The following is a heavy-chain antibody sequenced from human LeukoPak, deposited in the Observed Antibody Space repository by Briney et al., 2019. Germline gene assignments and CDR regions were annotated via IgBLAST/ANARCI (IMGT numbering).Heavy chain of an antibody. D-gene: IGHD2-2*01. V-gene: IGHV4-34*01. Sequence: SETLSLTCAVYGGSFSGYYWSWIRQPPGKGLEWIGEINHSGSTNYNPSLKSRVTISVDTSKNQFSLKLSSVTAADSAVYYCARLGYCSSTSSGNCDYWGQGTLVTVSS. CDR3: ARLGYCSSTSSGNCDY. CDR1: GGSFSGYY. J-gene: IGHJ4*02. CDR2: INHSGST.